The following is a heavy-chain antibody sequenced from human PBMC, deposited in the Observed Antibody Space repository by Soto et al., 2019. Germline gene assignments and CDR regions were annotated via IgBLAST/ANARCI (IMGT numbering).Heavy chain of an antibody. CDR1: GYTFTSYA. D-gene: IGHD4-4*01. Sequence: GASVKVSCKASGYTFTSYAMHWVRQAPGQRLEWMGWINAGNGNTKYSQKFQGRVTITRDTSASTAYMELSSLRSEDTAVYYCARDGYTLTPNYYYGMDVWGQGTTVTVSS. J-gene: IGHJ6*02. CDR3: ARDGYTLTPNYYYGMDV. V-gene: IGHV1-3*01. CDR2: INAGNGNT.